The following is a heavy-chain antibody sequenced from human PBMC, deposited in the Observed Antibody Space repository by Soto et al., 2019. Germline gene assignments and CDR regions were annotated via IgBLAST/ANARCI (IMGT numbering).Heavy chain of an antibody. J-gene: IGHJ5*02. Sequence: VQLVQSGAEVKKPGATVKVSCKASGYTFSSYGITWVRDAPGQGLEWMGWISAYNVDTNYAPRLQGRVTMTTDTSTSTAYMELKRLKSDDTAVYYCARDQEYSTSGLYWFDLWGQGTLVTVSS. CDR1: GYTFSSYG. CDR2: ISAYNVDT. CDR3: ARDQEYSTSGLYWFDL. V-gene: IGHV1-18*04. D-gene: IGHD6-6*01.